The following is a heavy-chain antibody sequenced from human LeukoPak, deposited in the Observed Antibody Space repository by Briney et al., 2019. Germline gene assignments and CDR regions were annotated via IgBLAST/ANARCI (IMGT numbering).Heavy chain of an antibody. D-gene: IGHD4-17*01. CDR3: ARVNGDYGYFDY. V-gene: IGHV1-69*05. CDR2: IIPIFGTA. Sequence: GASVKVSCKASGGTFSSYAISWVRQAPGQGLEWMGRIIPIFGTANYAQKFQGRVTITTDESTSTAYMELSSLRSEDTAVYYCARVNGDYGYFDYWGQGALVTVSS. J-gene: IGHJ4*02. CDR1: GGTFSSYA.